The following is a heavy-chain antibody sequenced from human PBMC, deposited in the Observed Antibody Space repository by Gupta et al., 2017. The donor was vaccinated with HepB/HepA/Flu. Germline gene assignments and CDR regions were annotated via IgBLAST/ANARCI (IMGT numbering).Heavy chain of an antibody. J-gene: IGHJ6*03. D-gene: IGHD3-3*01. V-gene: IGHV1-24*01. CDR1: GYTLTELS. CDR3: ATVSYDFWSVESLFHYYYYYMDV. CDR2: CDPEDGET. Sequence: QVQLVKSGAEVKKPGASVKVSCKVSGYTLTELSMHWVRQAPGKGLEWMGGCDPEDGETIYAQKFQGRVTMTEDTSTDTAYMELSSLRSEDPAAYYCATVSYDFWSVESLFHYYYYYMDVWGKGTTVTVSS.